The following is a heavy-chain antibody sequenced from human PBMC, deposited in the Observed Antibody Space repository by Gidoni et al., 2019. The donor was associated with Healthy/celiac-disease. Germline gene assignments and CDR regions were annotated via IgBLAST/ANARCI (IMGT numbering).Heavy chain of an antibody. Sequence: QVQLVQSGAEVKKPGASVKVSCKASGYTFTGYYMHWVRQAPGQGLEWMGWINPNSGGTNYAQKFQGWVTMTRDTSISTVYMELSRLRSDDTAVYYCAREGDYYGSGSYYDYWGQGTLVTVSS. CDR1: GYTFTGYY. D-gene: IGHD3-10*01. V-gene: IGHV1-2*04. CDR2: INPNSGGT. CDR3: AREGDYYGSGSYYDY. J-gene: IGHJ4*02.